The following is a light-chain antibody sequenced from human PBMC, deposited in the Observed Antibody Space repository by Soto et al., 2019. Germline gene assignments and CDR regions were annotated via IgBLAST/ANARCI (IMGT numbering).Light chain of an antibody. CDR1: QSVSTK. CDR3: QQYSSWPLT. J-gene: IGKJ4*01. Sequence: EIVMTQSPATLSVSPGERATLSCRATQSVSTKLAWYQQKPGQAARLLIYGASTGATGIPARFSGSGSGTEFTLIISSLQSEDFAVYYCQQYSSWPLTFGGGTKVEI. CDR2: GAS. V-gene: IGKV3-15*01.